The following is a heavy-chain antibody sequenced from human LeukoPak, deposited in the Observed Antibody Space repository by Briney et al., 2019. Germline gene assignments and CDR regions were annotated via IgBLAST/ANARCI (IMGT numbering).Heavy chain of an antibody. CDR3: ARVPNERVFCPFDY. CDR1: GGSVSSGGYY. V-gene: IGHV4-31*03. J-gene: IGHJ4*02. CDR2: IYYSGST. Sequence: PSETLSLTCTVSGGSVSSGGYYWSWIRQHPGKGLEWIGYIYYSGSTYYNPSLKSRVTISVDTSKNQFSLKLSSVTAADTAVYYCARVPNERVFCPFDYWGQGTLVTVSS.